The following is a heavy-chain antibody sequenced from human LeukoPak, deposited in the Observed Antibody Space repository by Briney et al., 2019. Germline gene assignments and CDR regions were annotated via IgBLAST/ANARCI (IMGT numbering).Heavy chain of an antibody. J-gene: IGHJ4*02. CDR1: GFTFSSHW. V-gene: IGHV3-7*01. CDR2: IKQDGSEK. CDR3: ARGFYDSSGSDY. D-gene: IGHD3-22*01. Sequence: GGSLRLSCAASGFTFSSHWMSWVRQAPGKGLEWVATIKQDGSEKYYVDSVKGRFTISRDNAKNSLYLQMNSLRAEDTAVYYCARGFYDSSGSDYWGEGTLGTVSS.